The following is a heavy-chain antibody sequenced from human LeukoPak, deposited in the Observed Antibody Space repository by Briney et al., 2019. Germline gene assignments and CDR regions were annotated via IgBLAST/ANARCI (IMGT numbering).Heavy chain of an antibody. CDR1: GFTFSSCS. CDR3: AKDWTGYSSGPTAFDH. J-gene: IGHJ4*02. Sequence: PGGSLRLSCAASGFTFSSCSMTWVRQAPGKGLEWVSSISSSSSYIYYADSVKGRFTISRDNSKNTLYLQVNSLRAEDTAVYYCAKDWTGYSSGPTAFDHWGQGTLVTVSS. CDR2: ISSSSSYI. V-gene: IGHV3-21*04. D-gene: IGHD6-19*01.